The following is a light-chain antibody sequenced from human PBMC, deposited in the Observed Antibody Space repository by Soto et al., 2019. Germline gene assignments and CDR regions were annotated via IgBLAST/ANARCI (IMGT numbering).Light chain of an antibody. Sequence: QSALTQPRSVSGSPGQSVTISCTGTSSDVGGYNYVSWYQQHPGKAPKLMIYDVSKRPSGVPDRFSGSKSGNTASLTISGLQVEDEADYYCCSSVGSYTSVFGGGTKLTVL. CDR1: SSDVGGYNY. V-gene: IGLV2-11*01. J-gene: IGLJ3*02. CDR2: DVS. CDR3: CSSVGSYTSV.